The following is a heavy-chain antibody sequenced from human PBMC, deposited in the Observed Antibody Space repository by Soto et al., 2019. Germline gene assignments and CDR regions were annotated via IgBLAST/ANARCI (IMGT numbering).Heavy chain of an antibody. J-gene: IGHJ5*02. Sequence: TLSLTCPVSGVSISSGDYYWSWIRQPPGKGLEWIGYIYYSWSTYYNPSLKSRVTISVDTSKNQFSLKLSSVTAADTAVYYCARDALKYYYGSGSHFDPWGQGTLVTVYS. D-gene: IGHD3-10*01. V-gene: IGHV4-30-4*01. CDR2: IYYSWST. CDR3: ARDALKYYYGSGSHFDP. CDR1: GVSISSGDYY.